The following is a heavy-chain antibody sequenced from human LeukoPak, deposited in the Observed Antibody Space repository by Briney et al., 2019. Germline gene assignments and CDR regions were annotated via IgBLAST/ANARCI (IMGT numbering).Heavy chain of an antibody. CDR1: EYTFTGSY. CDR2: INANSGGT. J-gene: IGHJ5*02. CDR3: ARDKLGLGELSLYDQ. Sequence: ASVKVSCKASEYTFTGSYIHWVRQAPGQGLEWMGCINANSGGTKYAQKFQGRVTMTRDTSISTAYMELSRLRSDDTAMYYCARDKLGLGELSLYDQWGQGTLVTVFS. D-gene: IGHD3-16*02. V-gene: IGHV1-2*02.